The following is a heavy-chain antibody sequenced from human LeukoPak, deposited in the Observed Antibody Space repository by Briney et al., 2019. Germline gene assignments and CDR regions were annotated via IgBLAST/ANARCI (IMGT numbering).Heavy chain of an antibody. Sequence: GGSLRLSCAASGFTFSNYWMSWVRQAPGRGLEWVANIQQDGSEKYYVDSVKGRFTISRDNAKNSLYLQVNSLSAEDTAVYYCARKNCGGTFDYWGQGTLVTVSS. D-gene: IGHD4-23*01. V-gene: IGHV3-7*05. CDR3: ARKNCGGTFDY. CDR2: IQQDGSEK. CDR1: GFTFSNYW. J-gene: IGHJ4*02.